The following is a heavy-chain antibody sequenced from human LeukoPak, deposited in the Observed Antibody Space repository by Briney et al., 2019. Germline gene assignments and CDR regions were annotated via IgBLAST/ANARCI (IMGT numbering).Heavy chain of an antibody. J-gene: IGHJ4*02. Sequence: GGSLRLSCAASGFTFNNYAMWWVRQAPGKGLEWVSDITGSGESTHYADSVKGLFTISRDYSKNTLYLQMNSLTAEDAAVYYCARQRTGSNWDCWGQGTRVSVSS. CDR3: ARQRTGSNWDC. V-gene: IGHV3-23*01. D-gene: IGHD1-26*01. CDR2: ITGSGEST. CDR1: GFTFNNYA.